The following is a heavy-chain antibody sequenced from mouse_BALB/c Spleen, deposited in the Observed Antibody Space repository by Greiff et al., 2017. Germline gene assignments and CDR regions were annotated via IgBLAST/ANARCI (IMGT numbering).Heavy chain of an antibody. J-gene: IGHJ3*01. V-gene: IGHV2-2*02. D-gene: IGHD2-2*01. CDR2: IWSGGST. CDR3: ASHYGYDDARFAY. Sequence: VQLQESGPGLVQPSQSLSITCTVSGFSLTSYGVHWVRQSPGKGLEWLGVIWSGGSTDYNAAFISRLSISKDNSKSQVFFKMNSLQANDTAIYYCASHYGYDDARFAYWGQGTLVTVSA. CDR1: GFSLTSYG.